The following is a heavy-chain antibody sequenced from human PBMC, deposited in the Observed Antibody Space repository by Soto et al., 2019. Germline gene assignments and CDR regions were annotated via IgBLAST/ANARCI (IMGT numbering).Heavy chain of an antibody. Sequence: ASVKVSCKASGFTFTSSAVQWVRQARGQRLEWIGWIVVGSGNTNYAQKFQERVTITRDMSTSTAYMELSSMRSEDTAVYYCAAKLRFLEWLLEEDYWGQGTLVTVSS. D-gene: IGHD3-3*01. CDR2: IVVGSGNT. CDR3: AAKLRFLEWLLEEDY. J-gene: IGHJ4*02. CDR1: GFTFTSSA. V-gene: IGHV1-58*01.